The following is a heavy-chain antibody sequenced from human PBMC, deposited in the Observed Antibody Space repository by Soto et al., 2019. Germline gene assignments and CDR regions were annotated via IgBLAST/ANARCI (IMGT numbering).Heavy chain of an antibody. CDR2: TKSDGSGT. V-gene: IGHV3-74*01. J-gene: IGHJ6*04. Sequence: EVQLVESGGGLLQPGGSLTLSCTASGFTFSNYWMHWVRQAPGKGLVWVSRTKSDGSGTSYTDSVKGRFTISRDNAYNTLYLQMSNLRAEDTAVYYCARGGFEYGPGRMDVWGKGTTVIVSS. CDR1: GFTFSNYW. D-gene: IGHD3-10*01. CDR3: ARGGFEYGPGRMDV.